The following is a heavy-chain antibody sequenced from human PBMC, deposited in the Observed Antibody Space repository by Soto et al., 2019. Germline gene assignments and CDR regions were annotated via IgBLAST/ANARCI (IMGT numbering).Heavy chain of an antibody. CDR3: ARVVVGAYHFDY. CDR2: INSDGSTT. CDR1: GFTFSSYW. D-gene: IGHD2-15*01. J-gene: IGHJ4*02. Sequence: EVQLVESGGGSVQPGGSLRLSCAASGFTFSSYWMHWVRQAPGKGLVWVSRINSDGSTTSYADSVKGRFTISRDNAKNTLYLKMNSLRAEDTAVYYCARVVVGAYHFDYWGQGTLVTVSS. V-gene: IGHV3-74*01.